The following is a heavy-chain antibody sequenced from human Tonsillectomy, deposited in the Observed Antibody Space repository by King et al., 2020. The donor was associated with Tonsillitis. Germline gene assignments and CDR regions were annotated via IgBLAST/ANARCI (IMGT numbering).Heavy chain of an antibody. V-gene: IGHV3-23*04. CDR3: AKDTGGYSSGYYDAFDI. Sequence: VQLVESGGGLVQPGGSLRLSCAASGFTFSSYAMSWVRQAPGKGLEWVSAISGNGETRYYADSVKGRFALSRDDSKNVVYLQMNSLRAEDTAVYYCAKDTGGYSSGYYDAFDIWGQGTMVIVSS. J-gene: IGHJ3*02. D-gene: IGHD3-22*01. CDR2: ISGNGETR. CDR1: GFTFSSYA.